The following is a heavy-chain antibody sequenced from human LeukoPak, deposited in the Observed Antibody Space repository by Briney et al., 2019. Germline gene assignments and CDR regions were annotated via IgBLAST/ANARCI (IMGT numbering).Heavy chain of an antibody. Sequence: GXGXXGXXNIKQDGSEKYYVDSVKGRFTISRDNAKNSLYLQMNSLRAEDTAVYYCARVQYHGSYSWFDLWGQGTLVTVSS. CDR3: ARVQYHGSYSWFDL. CDR2: IKQDGSEK. D-gene: IGHD4-11*01. J-gene: IGHJ5*02. V-gene: IGHV3-7*01.